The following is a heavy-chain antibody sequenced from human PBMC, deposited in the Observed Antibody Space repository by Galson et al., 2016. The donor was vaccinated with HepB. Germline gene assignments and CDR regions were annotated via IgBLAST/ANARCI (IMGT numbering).Heavy chain of an antibody. V-gene: IGHV4-39*01. CDR1: GGSITTTTSY. J-gene: IGHJ4*02. CDR2: MYYSGST. Sequence: SETLSLTCTVYGGSITTTTSYWVWIRQPPGKGLEWIGSMYYSGSTYYHPSLKSRVTISVDLSKNQFSLKLASLTASDTAVYYCARAYDGSGYDYWGQGTLVTVSS. CDR3: ARAYDGSGYDY. D-gene: IGHD3-22*01.